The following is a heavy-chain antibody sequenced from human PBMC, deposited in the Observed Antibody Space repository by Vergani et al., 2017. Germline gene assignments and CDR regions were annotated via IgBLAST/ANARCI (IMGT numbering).Heavy chain of an antibody. CDR3: ARMKADGDQGLDY. CDR1: GFSLTSIGMC. Sequence: QVTLRESGPALLKPTQTLTLTCSFSGFSLTSIGMCVTWIRQPPGKALEWLGLIDWDDDKYYSPSLKTRLTISRDTSQNQVVLTMTNVDPLDTATYYCARMKADGDQGLDYWGQGTLVIVSS. CDR2: IDWDDDK. V-gene: IGHV2-70*01. D-gene: IGHD4-17*01. J-gene: IGHJ4*02.